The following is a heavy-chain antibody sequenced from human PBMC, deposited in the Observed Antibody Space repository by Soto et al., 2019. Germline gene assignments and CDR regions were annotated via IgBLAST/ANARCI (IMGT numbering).Heavy chain of an antibody. J-gene: IGHJ3*01. CDR2: IKSGGNTK. CDR3: VKEKSVMYSGYDAFDV. D-gene: IGHD5-12*01. V-gene: IGHV3-48*03. Sequence: PGGSLRLSCAASGFAFNSYEMDWVRQAPGKGLEWVAYIKSGGNTKFYVDSVKGRFTISRDDAKNSLHLDMNSLRAEDTAVYYCVKEKSVMYSGYDAFDVWGQGTMVTVSS. CDR1: GFAFNSYE.